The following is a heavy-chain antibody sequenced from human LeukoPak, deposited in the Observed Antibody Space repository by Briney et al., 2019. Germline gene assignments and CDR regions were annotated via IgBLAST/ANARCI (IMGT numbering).Heavy chain of an antibody. J-gene: IGHJ4*02. D-gene: IGHD5-18*01. Sequence: QPGGSLRLSCAASGFTFSSYWMTWIRQAPGKGLEWVANIKQDGSEKYYVDSVKGRLTISRDNAKNSLYLQMNSLRAEDTAVYYCARDTGGGYSCYDCWGQGTLVTVSS. CDR3: ARDTGGGYSCYDC. CDR1: GFTFSSYW. CDR2: IKQDGSEK. V-gene: IGHV3-7*01.